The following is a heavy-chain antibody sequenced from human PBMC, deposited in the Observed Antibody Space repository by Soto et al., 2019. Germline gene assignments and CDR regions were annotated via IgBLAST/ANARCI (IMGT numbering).Heavy chain of an antibody. CDR1: GFTFSSYA. D-gene: IGHD4-17*01. V-gene: IGHV3-23*01. CDR3: AKKFSVGLTTVTEFDY. Sequence: EVQLLESGGGSVQPGGSLRLSCAASGFTFSSYAMTWVRQAPGKGLEWVSAIGNGGGNTFYADSVKGRFTISRDNSKNTLYLQMNSLRAEDTAVYYCAKKFSVGLTTVTEFDYWGQGTLVTVSS. J-gene: IGHJ4*02. CDR2: IGNGGGNT.